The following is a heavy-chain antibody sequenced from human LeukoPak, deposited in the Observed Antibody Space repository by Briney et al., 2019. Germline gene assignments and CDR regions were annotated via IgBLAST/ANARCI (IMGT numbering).Heavy chain of an antibody. CDR2: ISSSGSTR. J-gene: IGHJ6*02. CDR3: ARGDTAMVYYYYYGMDV. V-gene: IGHV3-11*01. CDR1: GFTFSDYY. D-gene: IGHD5-18*01. Sequence: GGSLRLSCAASGFTFSDYYRSWIRQAPGKGLEWVSYISSSGSTRYYAYSVKGRFTIARDNAKNSLYLQMNSLRAEDTAVYYCARGDTAMVYYYYYGMDVWGQGTTVTVSS.